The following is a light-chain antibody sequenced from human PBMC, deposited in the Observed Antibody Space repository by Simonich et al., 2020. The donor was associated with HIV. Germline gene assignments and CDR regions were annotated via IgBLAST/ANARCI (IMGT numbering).Light chain of an antibody. CDR2: WAS. V-gene: IGKV4-1*01. CDR1: QSVLSSSNNKNY. Sequence: DIVMTQSPDSLAVSLGERATINCKSSQSVLSSSNNKNYVSWYQQKPGQPPKLLIYWASTRESGVPDRFSGSGSGTDFTLTISSLQAEDVAVYYCQQYYTTPLTFGGGTKVEIK. J-gene: IGKJ4*01. CDR3: QQYYTTPLT.